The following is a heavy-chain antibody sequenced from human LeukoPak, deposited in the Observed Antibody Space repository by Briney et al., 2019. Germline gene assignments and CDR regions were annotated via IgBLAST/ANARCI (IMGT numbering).Heavy chain of an antibody. CDR2: INPNSGGT. Sequence: GASVKVSCKASGYTFTAYYIHWVRQAPGQGLEWMGRINPNSGGTDFAQKFQGRVTMTRKTSIYTAYMEVRSLRSDDTAVYYCARSTARQWELLDDYWGQGTLVTVSS. D-gene: IGHD1-26*01. V-gene: IGHV1-2*02. CDR3: ARSTARQWELLDDY. J-gene: IGHJ4*02. CDR1: GYTFTAYY.